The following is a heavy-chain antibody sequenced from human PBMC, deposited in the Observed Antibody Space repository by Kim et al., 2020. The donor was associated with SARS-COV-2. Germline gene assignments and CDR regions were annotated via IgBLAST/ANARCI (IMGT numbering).Heavy chain of an antibody. CDR2: INHSGST. J-gene: IGHJ4*02. CDR3: ARGDSMVRGVISHTYYFDY. V-gene: IGHV4-34*01. CDR1: GGSFSGYY. Sequence: SETLSLTCAVYGGSFSGYYWSWIRQPPGKGLEWIGEINHSGSTNYNPSLKSRVTISVDTSKNQFSLKLSSVTAADTAVYYCARGDSMVRGVISHTYYFDYWGQGTLGTVSS. D-gene: IGHD3-10*01.